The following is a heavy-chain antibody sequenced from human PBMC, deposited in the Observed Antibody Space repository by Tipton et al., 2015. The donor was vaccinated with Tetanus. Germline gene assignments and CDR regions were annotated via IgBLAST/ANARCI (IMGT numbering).Heavy chain of an antibody. CDR2: ISSSSSTI. D-gene: IGHD1-26*01. CDR1: GFTFSSYS. V-gene: IGHV3-48*01. Sequence: SLRLSCAASGFTFSSYSMNWVRQAPGKGLEWVSYISSSSSTIYYADSVKGRFTISRDNAKNSLYLQMNSLRAEDTAVYYCARAASGSYQYHEYYFDYWGQGTLVTVSS. J-gene: IGHJ4*02. CDR3: ARAASGSYQYHEYYFDY.